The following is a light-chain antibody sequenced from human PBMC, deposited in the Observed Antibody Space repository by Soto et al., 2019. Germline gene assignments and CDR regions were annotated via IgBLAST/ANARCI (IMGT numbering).Light chain of an antibody. V-gene: IGKV3D-20*02. Sequence: EIVLTQSPATLSLSPGERATLSCRASQSVSSSYLAWYQQKPGQAPRLLIYGASSRATGIPDRFSGSGSGTDFTLTISSLEPEDFGVFYCQQRFDWPKITFGQGTRLEIK. CDR1: QSVSSSY. CDR3: QQRFDWPKIT. CDR2: GAS. J-gene: IGKJ5*01.